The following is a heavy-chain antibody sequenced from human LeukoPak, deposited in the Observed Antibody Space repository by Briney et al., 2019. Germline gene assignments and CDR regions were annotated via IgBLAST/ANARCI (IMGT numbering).Heavy chain of an antibody. CDR3: ARIEWERLGRAFDI. D-gene: IGHD1-26*01. CDR2: ISYDGNNK. V-gene: IGHV3-30*14. CDR1: GFTFSRFA. Sequence: GGSLRLSCAASGFTFSRFAMHWVRQAPGKGLEYVAVISYDGNNKYYADSVKGRFTISRDNSKNTLYLQMNSLRAEDMAVYYCARIEWERLGRAFDIWGQGTMVTVSS. J-gene: IGHJ3*02.